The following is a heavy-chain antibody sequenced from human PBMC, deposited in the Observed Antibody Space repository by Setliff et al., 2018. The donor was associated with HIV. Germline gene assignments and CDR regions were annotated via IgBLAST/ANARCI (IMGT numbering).Heavy chain of an antibody. CDR1: GGSISSGDYF. CDR3: VRGAQWLVQKGRVYYFDY. V-gene: IGHV4-30-4*08. CDR2: IYDSGSA. J-gene: IGHJ4*02. D-gene: IGHD6-19*01. Sequence: SETLSLTCTVSGGSISSGDYFLSWIRQAPGKCLEWIGCIYDSGSAYYNPSLQSRVTISVDTPKNQVSLKLNSMTAADTAVHFCVRGAQWLVQKGRVYYFDYWGQGALVTVSS.